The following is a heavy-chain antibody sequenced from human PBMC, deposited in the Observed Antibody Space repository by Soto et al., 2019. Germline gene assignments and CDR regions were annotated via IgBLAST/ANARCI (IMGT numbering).Heavy chain of an antibody. J-gene: IGHJ4*02. CDR3: ARAASSGTYLRVSYFDS. Sequence: XETLSLTCTVAGCSISSYNWIWIRQSPGKGLECIGYIHYSGSTNYNPSLKSRVTISVDRSKNQFSLKVSSVTAADTALYFCARAASSGTYLRVSYFDSWGQGTLVTVSS. D-gene: IGHD1-26*01. V-gene: IGHV4-59*01. CDR1: GCSISSYN. CDR2: IHYSGST.